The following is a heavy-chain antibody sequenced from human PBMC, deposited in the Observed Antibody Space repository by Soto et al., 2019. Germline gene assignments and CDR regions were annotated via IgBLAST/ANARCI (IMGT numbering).Heavy chain of an antibody. D-gene: IGHD2-2*02. CDR2: IIPIFGTA. CDR3: ARVPAAILGYYSYGMDV. Sequence: QVQLVQSGAEVKKPGSSVKVSCKASGGTFSSYAISWVRQAPGQGLEWMGGIIPIFGTANYAQKFQGRVTITADESTSTAYMELSSLRSEDTAVYYCARVPAAILGYYSYGMDVWGQGTTVTVSS. CDR1: GGTFSSYA. V-gene: IGHV1-69*01. J-gene: IGHJ6*02.